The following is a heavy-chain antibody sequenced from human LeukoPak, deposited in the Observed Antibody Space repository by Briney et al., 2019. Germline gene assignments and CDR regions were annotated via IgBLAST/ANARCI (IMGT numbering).Heavy chain of an antibody. D-gene: IGHD6-13*01. CDR1: GFTFSSYS. Sequence: AGGSLRLSCAASGFTFSSYSMNWVRQAPGKGLEWVSSISSSSSYIYYADSVKGRFTISRDNARNSLYLQMNSLRAEDTAVYYCARALGSSLDYWGQGTLVTVSS. CDR3: ARALGSSLDY. CDR2: ISSSSSYI. J-gene: IGHJ4*02. V-gene: IGHV3-21*01.